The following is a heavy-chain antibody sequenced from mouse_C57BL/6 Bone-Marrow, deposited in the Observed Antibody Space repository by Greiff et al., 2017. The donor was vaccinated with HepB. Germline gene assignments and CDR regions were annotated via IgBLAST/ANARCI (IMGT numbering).Heavy chain of an antibody. CDR2: IWRGGST. J-gene: IGHJ2*01. V-gene: IGHV2-5*01. CDR1: GFSLTSYG. Sequence: VQGVESGPGLVQPSQSLSITCTVSGFSLTSYGVHWVRQSPGKGLEWLGVIWRGGSTDYNAAFMSRLSITKDNSKSQVFFKMNSLQADDTAIYYCAKNRPSTVVLDYWGQGTTLTVSS. D-gene: IGHD1-1*01. CDR3: AKNRPSTVVLDY.